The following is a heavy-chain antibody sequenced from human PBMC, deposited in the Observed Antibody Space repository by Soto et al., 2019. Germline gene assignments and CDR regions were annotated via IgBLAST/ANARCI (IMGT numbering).Heavy chain of an antibody. J-gene: IGHJ6*03. Sequence: ASVKVSCKASGYTFTGYYMHWVRQAPGQGLEWMGWINPNSGGTNYAQKFQGWVTMTRDTSISTAYMELSRLRSDDTAVYYCARSAVRGVYPGYYYYMDVWGKGTTVTVSS. CDR3: ARSAVRGVYPGYYYYMDV. V-gene: IGHV1-2*04. CDR1: GYTFTGYY. CDR2: INPNSGGT. D-gene: IGHD3-10*01.